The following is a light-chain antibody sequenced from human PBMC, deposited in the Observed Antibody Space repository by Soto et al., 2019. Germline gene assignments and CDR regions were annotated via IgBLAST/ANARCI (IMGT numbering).Light chain of an antibody. CDR3: QSYESRPSGYV. V-gene: IGLV1-40*01. CDR2: GNN. CDR1: SSNIGAGYD. J-gene: IGLJ1*01. Sequence: QSVLTQPPSVSGAPGQSVTISCTGSSSNIGAGYDVHWYQHIPGTAPKLLIYGNNNRPLGVPDRFSGSKSVTSASLAITSLQAEDEADYYCQSYESRPSGYVFGTGTKLTVL.